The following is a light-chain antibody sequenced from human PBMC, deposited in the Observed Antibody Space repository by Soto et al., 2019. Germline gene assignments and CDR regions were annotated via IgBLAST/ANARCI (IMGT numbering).Light chain of an antibody. CDR3: QQYESLPLT. J-gene: IGKJ5*01. V-gene: IGKV1-33*01. CDR1: QDINKN. Sequence: DIHITQSPSSRSACLVDRVAITCQASQDINKNLIWYQQKPGKAPKLLIYDASDLETGVPSRFSGSGSGTGFTFTISSLQPEDFATYYCQQYESLPLTFGQGTRLEI. CDR2: DAS.